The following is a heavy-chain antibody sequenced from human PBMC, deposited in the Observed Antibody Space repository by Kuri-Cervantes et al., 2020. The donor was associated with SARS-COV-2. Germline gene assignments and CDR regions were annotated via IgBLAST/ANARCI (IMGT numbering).Heavy chain of an antibody. J-gene: IGHJ4*02. CDR2: IIPILGIA. D-gene: IGHD6-13*01. Sequence: VKVSCKASGGTFSSYAISWVRQAPGQGLEWMGRIIPILGIANYAQKFQGRVTITADKSTSTAYMELSSLRSEDTAVYYCARDSTSSSFDYWGQGTLVTVSS. CDR1: GGTFSSYA. CDR3: ARDSTSSSFDY. V-gene: IGHV1-69*10.